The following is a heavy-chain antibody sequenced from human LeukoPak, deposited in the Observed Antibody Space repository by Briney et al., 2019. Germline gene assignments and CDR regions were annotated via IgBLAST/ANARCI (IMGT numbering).Heavy chain of an antibody. V-gene: IGHV4-59*01. CDR1: GGSISSYY. J-gene: IGHJ4*02. Sequence: SETLSLTCTVSGGSISSYYWSWIRQPPGKGLEWIGYIYYSGSTNYNPSLKSRVTISVDTSKNQFSLKLSSVTAAGTAVYYCACSGSYFDYWGQGTLVTVSS. D-gene: IGHD1-26*01. CDR2: IYYSGST. CDR3: ACSGSYFDY.